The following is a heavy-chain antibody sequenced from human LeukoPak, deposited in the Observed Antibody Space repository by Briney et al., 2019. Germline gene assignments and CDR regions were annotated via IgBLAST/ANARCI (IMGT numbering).Heavy chain of an antibody. CDR1: GYTFTGYY. J-gene: IGHJ3*02. V-gene: IGHV1-2*02. CDR2: INPNSGGT. Sequence: GASVKVSCKASGYTFTGYYMHWVRQAPGQGLEWMRWINPNSGGTNYAQKFQGRVTMTRDTSISTAYMELSRLRSDDTAVYYCAREGRYCSGGSCYSGVAAFDIWGQGTMVTVSP. D-gene: IGHD2-15*01. CDR3: AREGRYCSGGSCYSGVAAFDI.